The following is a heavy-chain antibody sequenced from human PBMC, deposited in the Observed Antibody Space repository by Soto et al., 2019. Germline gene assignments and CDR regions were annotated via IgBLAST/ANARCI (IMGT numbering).Heavy chain of an antibody. CDR2: IIPIFGTA. V-gene: IGHV1-69*13. CDR3: ARGRTPGRGYSSSWWGPSGGAFDI. D-gene: IGHD6-13*01. Sequence: SVKVSCKASGGTFSSYAISWVRQAPGQGLEWMGGIIPIFGTANYAQKFQGRVTITADESTSTAYMELSSLRSEDTAVYYCARGRTPGRGYSSSWWGPSGGAFDIWGQGTMVT. CDR1: GGTFSSYA. J-gene: IGHJ3*02.